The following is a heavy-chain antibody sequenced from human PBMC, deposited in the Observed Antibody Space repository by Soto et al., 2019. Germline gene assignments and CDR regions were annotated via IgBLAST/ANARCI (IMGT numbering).Heavy chain of an antibody. CDR3: ARSIAVPSSHIDH. CDR2: VYYTGST. Sequence: SETLSLTCRVSGGSMSGYYWSWIRQAPGKGLEWIGYVYYTGSTNYNPSLQSRVTISVDTSNKQFSLSLRLVTAADTAVYFCARSIAVPSSHIDHWGQGIRVTVPQ. J-gene: IGHJ4*02. CDR1: GGSMSGYY. D-gene: IGHD6-6*01. V-gene: IGHV4-59*01.